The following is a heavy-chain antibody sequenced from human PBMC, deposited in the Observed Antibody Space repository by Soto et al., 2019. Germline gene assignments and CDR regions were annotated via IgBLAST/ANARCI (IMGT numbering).Heavy chain of an antibody. J-gene: IGHJ5*02. Sequence: QVQLQESGPGLVKPSQTLSLTCTVSGGSISSGGYYWSWIRQHPGKGLEWIGYIYYSGSTYYNPSLKSRVTISVDTSKNQFSLKLSSVTAADTAVYYCARDWGLYSSSHRFDPWGQGTLVTVSS. CDR3: ARDWGLYSSSHRFDP. D-gene: IGHD6-13*01. CDR1: GGSISSGGYY. V-gene: IGHV4-31*03. CDR2: IYYSGST.